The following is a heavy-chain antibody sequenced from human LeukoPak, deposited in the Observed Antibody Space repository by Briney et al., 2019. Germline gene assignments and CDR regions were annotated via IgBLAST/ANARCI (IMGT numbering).Heavy chain of an antibody. J-gene: IGHJ5*02. CDR3: ARGVGRITMVRGARNWFDP. Sequence: SETLSLTCAVYGGSFSGYYWSWIRQPPGKGLEWIGEINHSGSTNYNPSLKSRVTISVDTSKNQFSLKLSSVTAADTAVYYCARGVGRITMVRGARNWFDPWGQGTLVTVSS. V-gene: IGHV4-34*01. CDR2: INHSGST. D-gene: IGHD3-10*01. CDR1: GGSFSGYY.